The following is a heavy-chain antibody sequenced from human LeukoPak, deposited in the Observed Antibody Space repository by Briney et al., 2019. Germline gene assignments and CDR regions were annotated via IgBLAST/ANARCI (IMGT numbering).Heavy chain of an antibody. J-gene: IGHJ4*02. CDR2: ISATGIRT. CDR3: VSFSSWCFDY. Sequence: PGGSLRLSCAASGFTFRSYAMSWVRQAPGKGLEWVSAISATGIRTYYADSVKGRFTVSRDKSKNTLSLQMSSLRAEVTAVYYCVSFSSWCFDYWGQGTLVTVPS. D-gene: IGHD6-13*01. CDR1: GFTFRSYA. V-gene: IGHV3-23*01.